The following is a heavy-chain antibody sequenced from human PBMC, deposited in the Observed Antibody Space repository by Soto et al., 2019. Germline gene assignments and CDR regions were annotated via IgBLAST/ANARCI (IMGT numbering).Heavy chain of an antibody. V-gene: IGHV4-30-4*01. CDR1: GGSISSGEYY. J-gene: IGHJ6*02. Sequence: SQILSHTCTVSGGSISSGEYYWSWIRQPPGKGLEWIGYIHYSGSTYYNPSLKSRVNIAVDTSKNQFSLKLSSVTAADTAVYYCARDNILGILYGGMDVWGQGTTVT. CDR3: ARDNILGILYGGMDV. D-gene: IGHD3-3*01. CDR2: IHYSGST.